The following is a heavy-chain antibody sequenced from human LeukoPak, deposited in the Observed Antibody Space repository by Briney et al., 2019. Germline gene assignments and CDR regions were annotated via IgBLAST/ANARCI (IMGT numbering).Heavy chain of an antibody. Sequence: GGSQTLSCAASGFTFSRYAMRWVRQAPGKALVWVSAICGRGGSIHCAVSVKGRFTISRDNSKNTLYLQMNSLRAEDTAVYYCANVDSSSWSPFDPWGQGTLVTVSS. CDR1: GFTFSRYA. CDR3: ANVDSSSWSPFDP. J-gene: IGHJ5*02. CDR2: ICGRGGSI. V-gene: IGHV3-23*01. D-gene: IGHD6-13*01.